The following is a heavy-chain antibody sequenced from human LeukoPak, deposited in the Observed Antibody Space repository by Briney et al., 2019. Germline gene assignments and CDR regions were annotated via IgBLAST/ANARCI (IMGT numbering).Heavy chain of an antibody. J-gene: IGHJ4*02. CDR1: GFTFSSYA. CDR3: AKDLTYYYDSTGYYFDY. D-gene: IGHD3-22*01. V-gene: IGHV3-23*01. CDR2: ISGSGGST. Sequence: GGSLRLSCAASGFTFSSYAMSWVRQAPGKGLEWVSAISGSGGSTYYADSVKGRFTISRDNSKNTLYLQLNSLRAEDTAIYYCAKDLTYYYDSTGYYFDYWGQGTLVTVSS.